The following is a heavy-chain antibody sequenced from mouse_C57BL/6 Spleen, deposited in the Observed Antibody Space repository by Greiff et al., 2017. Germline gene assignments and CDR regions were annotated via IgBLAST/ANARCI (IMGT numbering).Heavy chain of an antibody. J-gene: IGHJ3*01. Sequence: EVNLVESGGGLVKPGGSLKLSCAASGFTFSSYAMSWVRQTPEKRLEWVATISDGGSYTYYPDNVKGRFTISRDNAKNNLYLQMSHLKSEDTAMYYCARDRYYGSTWFAYWGQGTLVTVSA. CDR2: ISDGGSYT. V-gene: IGHV5-4*01. CDR3: ARDRYYGSTWFAY. D-gene: IGHD1-1*01. CDR1: GFTFSSYA.